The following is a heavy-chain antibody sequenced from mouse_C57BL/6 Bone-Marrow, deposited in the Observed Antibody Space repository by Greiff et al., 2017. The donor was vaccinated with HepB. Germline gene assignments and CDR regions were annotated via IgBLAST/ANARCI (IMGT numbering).Heavy chain of an antibody. J-gene: IGHJ3*01. Sequence: VMLVESGPGLVQPSQSLSITCTVSGFSLTSYGVHWVRQSPGKGLEWLGVIWSGGSTDYNAAFISRLSISKDNSKSQVFFKMNSLQADDTAIYYCASPLYYGSRTGFAYWGQGTLVTVSA. V-gene: IGHV2-2*01. CDR2: IWSGGST. D-gene: IGHD1-1*01. CDR3: ASPLYYGSRTGFAY. CDR1: GFSLTSYG.